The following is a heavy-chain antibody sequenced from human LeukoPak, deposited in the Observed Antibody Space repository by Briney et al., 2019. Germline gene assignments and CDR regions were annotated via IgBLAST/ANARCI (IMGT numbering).Heavy chain of an antibody. CDR2: IYSGGST. Sequence: GGSLSLSCAASGFTVSSNYMSWVRQPPGKGLEWVSVIYSGGSTYYADSVKGRFTISRDNSKNTLYLQMNSLRAEDTAVYYCATGSGYYYYFDYWGQGTLVTVSS. V-gene: IGHV3-53*01. J-gene: IGHJ4*02. CDR1: GFTVSSNY. D-gene: IGHD3-3*01. CDR3: ATGSGYYYYFDY.